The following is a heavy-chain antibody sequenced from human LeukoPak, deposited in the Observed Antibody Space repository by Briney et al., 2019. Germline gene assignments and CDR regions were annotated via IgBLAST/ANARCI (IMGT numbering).Heavy chain of an antibody. D-gene: IGHD6-13*01. Sequence: GSLKLSFAASGFNFRSYCMHWVRQAPGKGLGGVAIISYDGSNKYYADSVKGRFTISRDNSKNTLYLQMNSLRAEDTAVYCCAKDGWSDSSSWAAFDYWGQGTLVTVSS. V-gene: IGHV3-30*18. CDR3: AKDGWSDSSSWAAFDY. J-gene: IGHJ4*02. CDR1: GFNFRSYC. CDR2: ISYDGSNK.